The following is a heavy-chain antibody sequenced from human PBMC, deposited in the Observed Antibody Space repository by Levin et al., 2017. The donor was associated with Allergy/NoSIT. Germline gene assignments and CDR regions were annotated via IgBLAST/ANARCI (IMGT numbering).Heavy chain of an antibody. V-gene: IGHV4-34*01. Sequence: SQTLSLTCAVYGGSFSGYYWSWIRQPPGKGLEWIGEINHSGSTNYNPSLKSRVTISVDTSKNQFSLKLSSVTAADTAVYYCARGPSIAARLDAFDIWGQGTMVTVSS. J-gene: IGHJ3*02. CDR2: INHSGST. CDR3: ARGPSIAARLDAFDI. CDR1: GGSFSGYY. D-gene: IGHD6-6*01.